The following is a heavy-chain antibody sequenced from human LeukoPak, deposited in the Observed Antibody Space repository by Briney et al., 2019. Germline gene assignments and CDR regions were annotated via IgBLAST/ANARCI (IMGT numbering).Heavy chain of an antibody. Sequence: SETLSLTCTVSGGSISSSTYYWGWIRQPPGKGLEWIGSIYYSGSTSYNPSLKSRVTISVGTSKNQFSLRLTSVTAADTAVYYCARVRNSGSLRYYYYYMHVGGKGTTVTVS. CDR1: GGSISSSTYY. V-gene: IGHV4-39*01. D-gene: IGHD1-26*01. J-gene: IGHJ6*03. CDR2: IYYSGST. CDR3: ARVRNSGSLRYYYYYMHV.